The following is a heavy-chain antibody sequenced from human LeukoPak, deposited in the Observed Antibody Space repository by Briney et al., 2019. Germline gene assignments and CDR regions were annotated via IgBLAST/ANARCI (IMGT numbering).Heavy chain of an antibody. J-gene: IGHJ4*02. Sequence: GGSLRLSCAASGFSVSGYAMSWVRQAPGKGLEWVSVISGGGGTTYSAASVRGWSTSTRDNSKNTLYLQMNSLRAEDKAVYYCAKRRSIVGVVAASDFWGEGTVVPVSS. D-gene: IGHD2-15*01. V-gene: IGHV3-23*01. CDR1: GFSVSGYA. CDR3: AKRRSIVGVVAASDF. CDR2: ISGGGGTT.